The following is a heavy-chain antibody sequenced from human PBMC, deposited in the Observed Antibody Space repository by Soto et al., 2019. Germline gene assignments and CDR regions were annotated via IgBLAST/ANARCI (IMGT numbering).Heavy chain of an antibody. CDR1: GYTFTRYA. CDR2: INDXNGNK. J-gene: IGHJ4*02. Sequence: XSVKVSCKASGYTFTRYAMHWVRQAPGQXLEWMGWINDXNGNKXYSQKFKGRFXXSRDNYKXXLYLKMKSMRAEDTAVYYCAKDRHIVVVTVIDYWGQGTLVTVSS. D-gene: IGHD2-21*02. V-gene: IGHV1-3*01. CDR3: AKDRHIVVVTVIDY.